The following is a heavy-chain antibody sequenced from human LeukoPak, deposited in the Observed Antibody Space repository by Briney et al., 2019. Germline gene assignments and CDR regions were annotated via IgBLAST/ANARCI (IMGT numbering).Heavy chain of an antibody. J-gene: IGHJ4*02. Sequence: GGPLRLSCVASGFSLRGYAMHWVRQAPGKGGLEWVTMISYDGRDQYYADSVKGRFTISRDDSKNTLFLQMNSLRVEDTAMYHCARIGLGVSFGSGFDYWGQGTLVTVTS. D-gene: IGHD3-10*01. CDR2: ISYDGRDQ. CDR3: ARIGLGVSFGSGFDY. V-gene: IGHV3-30-3*01. CDR1: GFSLRGYA.